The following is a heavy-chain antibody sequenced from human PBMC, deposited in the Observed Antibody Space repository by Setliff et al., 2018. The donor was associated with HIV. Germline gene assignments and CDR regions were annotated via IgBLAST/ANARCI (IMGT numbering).Heavy chain of an antibody. CDR3: ARGPIRYSSGVRWFLGVESWYSGIDY. CDR2: INDSGTT. D-gene: IGHD2-15*01. J-gene: IGHJ4*02. V-gene: IGHV4-34*01. CDR1: DGSLSSYY. Sequence: SETLSLTCAVYDGSLSSYYWSWIRQSTGKGLEWIGEINDSGTTNYNPSLESRVTMLIDMSKNQLSLKLSSVTAADTAVYLCARGPIRYSSGVRWFLGVESWYSGIDYWGQGTRVTVSS.